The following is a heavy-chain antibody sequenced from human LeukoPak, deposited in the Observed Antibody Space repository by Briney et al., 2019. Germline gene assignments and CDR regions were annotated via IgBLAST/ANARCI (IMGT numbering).Heavy chain of an antibody. V-gene: IGHV3-23*01. Sequence: GGSLRLSCAASGFTFSSYWMSWVRQAPGKGLEWVSGISGSGGATYYADSVKGRFTISRDDPHNTLYLQMNSLRAEDTAVYFCARGGVDYYGSGTYYLMYYFDYWGQGSPGHRLL. D-gene: IGHD3-10*01. CDR3: ARGGVDYYGSGTYYLMYYFDY. CDR2: ISGSGGAT. CDR1: GFTFSSYW. J-gene: IGHJ4*02.